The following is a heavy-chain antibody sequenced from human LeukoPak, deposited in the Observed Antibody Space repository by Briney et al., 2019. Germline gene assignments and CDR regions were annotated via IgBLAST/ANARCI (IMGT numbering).Heavy chain of an antibody. CDR1: GFTFSSYA. J-gene: IGHJ3*02. CDR3: AKDNYDFWSGVLNAFDS. Sequence: GGSLRISCAASGFTFSSYAMSWVRQAPGKGLEWVSAISGSGGSTYYADSVKGRFTISRDNSKNTLYLQMNSLRAEDTAVYYCAKDNYDFWSGVLNAFDSWGQGTMVTVSS. D-gene: IGHD3-3*01. V-gene: IGHV3-23*01. CDR2: ISGSGGST.